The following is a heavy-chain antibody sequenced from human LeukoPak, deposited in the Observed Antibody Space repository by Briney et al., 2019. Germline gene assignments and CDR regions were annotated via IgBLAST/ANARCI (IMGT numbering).Heavy chain of an antibody. CDR1: GYSISSGYY. J-gene: IGHJ6*03. Sequence: SETLSLTCTVSGYSISSGYYWGWIRQPPGKGLEWIGSIYHSGSTYYNPSLKSRVTISVDTSKNQFSLQLNSVTPEDTAVYYCARDTAGYCSGGSCTFYYYYYYYMDVWGKGTTVTVSS. V-gene: IGHV4-38-2*02. CDR3: ARDTAGYCSGGSCTFYYYYYYYMDV. D-gene: IGHD2-15*01. CDR2: IYHSGST.